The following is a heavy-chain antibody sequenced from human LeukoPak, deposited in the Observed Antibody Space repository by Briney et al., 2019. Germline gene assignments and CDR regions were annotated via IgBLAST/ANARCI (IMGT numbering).Heavy chain of an antibody. V-gene: IGHV4-34*01. J-gene: IGHJ3*02. CDR3: ARVSGGSSGWYRSAFDI. D-gene: IGHD6-19*01. CDR2: INHSGST. CDR1: GGSFSGYY. Sequence: SETLSLTCAVYGGSFSGYYWSWIRQPPGKGLEWLGEINHSGSTNYNPSLKSRVTISVDTSKDQFSLKLSSVTAADTAVYYCARVSGGSSGWYRSAFDIWGQGTMVTVSS.